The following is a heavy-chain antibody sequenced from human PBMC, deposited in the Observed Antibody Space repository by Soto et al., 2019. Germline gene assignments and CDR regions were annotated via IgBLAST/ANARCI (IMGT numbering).Heavy chain of an antibody. D-gene: IGHD3-9*01. CDR1: GYTFTSYG. V-gene: IGHV1-18*01. Sequence: QVQLVQSGAEVKKPGASVKVSCKASGYTFTSYGISWVRQAPGQGLEWMGWISDYNVNTNYAQKLQGRVTMTTDTSTRKAYMELRSLRSDDTAVYYCARDGARVLTGSYNVYYFDYWGQGTLVTVSS. J-gene: IGHJ4*02. CDR2: ISDYNVNT. CDR3: ARDGARVLTGSYNVYYFDY.